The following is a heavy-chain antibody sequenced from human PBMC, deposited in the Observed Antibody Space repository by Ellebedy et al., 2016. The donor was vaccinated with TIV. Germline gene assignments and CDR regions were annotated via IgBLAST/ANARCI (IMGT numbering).Heavy chain of an antibody. CDR1: GFTFSSYA. J-gene: IGHJ4*02. Sequence: GGSLRLSXAASGFTFSSYAMHWVRQAPGKGLEWVAVISYDGSNKYYADSVKGRFTISRDNSKNTLYLQMNSLRAEDTAVYYCAKDVYSSGWYGGQDYWGQGTLVTVSS. V-gene: IGHV3-30*04. CDR2: ISYDGSNK. CDR3: AKDVYSSGWYGGQDY. D-gene: IGHD6-19*01.